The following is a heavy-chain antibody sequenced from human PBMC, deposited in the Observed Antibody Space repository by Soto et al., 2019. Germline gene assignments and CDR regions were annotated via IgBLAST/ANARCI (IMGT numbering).Heavy chain of an antibody. CDR1: GYTFTSYD. CDR2: MNPNSGNT. Sequence: VASVKVSCKASGYTFTSYDINWVRQATGQGLEWMGWMNPNSGNTGYAQKFQGRVTMTRNTSISTAYMELSSLRSEDTAVYYCARGGRAKNPGYYYDSSGYYLAPNYWGQGTLVTVSS. D-gene: IGHD3-22*01. CDR3: ARGGRAKNPGYYYDSSGYYLAPNY. J-gene: IGHJ4*02. V-gene: IGHV1-8*01.